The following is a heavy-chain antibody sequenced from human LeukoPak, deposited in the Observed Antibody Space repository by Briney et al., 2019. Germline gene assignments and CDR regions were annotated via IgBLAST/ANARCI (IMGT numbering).Heavy chain of an antibody. CDR2: INHSGST. J-gene: IGHJ4*02. CDR3: ARGPGAYYFDY. CDR1: GGPFSGYY. Sequence: SETLSLTCAAYGGPFSGYYWSWIRQPPGKGLEWIGEINHSGSTNYNPSLKSRVTISVDTSKNQFSLKLSSVTAADTAVYYCARGPGAYYFDYWGQGTLVTVSS. D-gene: IGHD1-26*01. V-gene: IGHV4-34*01.